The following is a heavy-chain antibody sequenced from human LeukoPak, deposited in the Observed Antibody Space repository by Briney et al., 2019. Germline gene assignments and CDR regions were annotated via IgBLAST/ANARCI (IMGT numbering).Heavy chain of an antibody. CDR1: GGSISSYH. V-gene: IGHV4-59*12. J-gene: IGHJ4*02. CDR3: AREGIAVRTGDY. D-gene: IGHD6-19*01. CDR2: IYSSGST. Sequence: SETLSLACTVSGGSISSYHWSWIRQPPGKGLECIGYIYSSGSTNYNPSLKSRVTISVDTSKNQFSLKLSSVTAADTAVYYCAREGIAVRTGDYWGQGTLVTVSS.